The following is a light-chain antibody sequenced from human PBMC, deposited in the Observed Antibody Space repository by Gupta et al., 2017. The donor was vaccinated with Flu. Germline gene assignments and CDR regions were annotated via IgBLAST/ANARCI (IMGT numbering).Light chain of an antibody. CDR3: ASYTPLGSSLYV. CDR2: DVT. CDR1: SSDIGTYTY. J-gene: IGLJ1*01. V-gene: IGLV2-14*03. Sequence: QSALTQPASVSGSPGQSITISCTGTSSDIGTYTYVSWYQHHPGKAPKVIIYDVTSRPSGVSNRFSGSKSGNTASLTISGLQADDAADYYCASYTPLGSSLYVFGTGTKVTVL.